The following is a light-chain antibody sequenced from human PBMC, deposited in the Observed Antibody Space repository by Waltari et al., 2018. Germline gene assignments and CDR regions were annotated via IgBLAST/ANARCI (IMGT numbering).Light chain of an antibody. CDR2: TAA. J-gene: IGKJ4*01. Sequence: DIQMTQSPSSLSASLGDRVTITCRASQSISRYLNWFKQKPGKAPKLLIYTAASLETGVPSRFSGSGAGTDFTLTITSLQPEDFATYYCQQSYITPLTFGGGTKVEI. CDR3: QQSYITPLT. V-gene: IGKV1-39*01. CDR1: QSISRY.